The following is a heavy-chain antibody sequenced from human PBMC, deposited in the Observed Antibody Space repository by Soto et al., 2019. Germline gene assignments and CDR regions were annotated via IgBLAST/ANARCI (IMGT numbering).Heavy chain of an antibody. CDR1: GFTFSSYA. CDR3: QKAVPAAHWFDP. Sequence: EVQLLESGGGLIQPGGSLRLSCAASGFTFSSYAMSWVRQAPGKGLEWVSAISGSGGSTYYADSVKGRFTISRDNSKNTLYLQMNSLRAEDTAVYYCQKAVPAAHWFDPWGQGTLVTVSS. V-gene: IGHV3-23*01. CDR2: ISGSGGST. J-gene: IGHJ5*02. D-gene: IGHD2-2*01.